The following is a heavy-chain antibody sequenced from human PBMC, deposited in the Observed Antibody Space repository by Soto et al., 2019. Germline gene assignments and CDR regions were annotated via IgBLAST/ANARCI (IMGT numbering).Heavy chain of an antibody. J-gene: IGHJ4*02. V-gene: IGHV3-48*02. D-gene: IGHD1-26*01. CDR1: GFIFRSYA. Sequence: PGGSLRLSXAASGFIFRSYAMNWVRQAPGKGLEWVSYITKSGSIKYYADSVKGRFTISRDNARNSLYLQMNSLRDEDTAVYYCARDYSGGSNDFDYWGQGTLVTVSS. CDR2: ITKSGSIK. CDR3: ARDYSGGSNDFDY.